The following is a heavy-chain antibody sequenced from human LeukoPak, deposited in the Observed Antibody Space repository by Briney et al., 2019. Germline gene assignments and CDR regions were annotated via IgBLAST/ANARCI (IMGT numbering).Heavy chain of an antibody. V-gene: IGHV4-38-2*02. CDR3: AREYSSGP. CDR2: IYHSGST. J-gene: IGHJ5*02. D-gene: IGHD6-19*01. CDR1: GYSISSGYY. Sequence: PSETLSLTCAVSGYSISSGYYWGWIRQPPGKGLEWIGSIYHSGSTYYTPSLKSRVTISVDTSKNQFSLKLSSVTAADTAVYYCAREYSSGPWGQGTLVTVSS.